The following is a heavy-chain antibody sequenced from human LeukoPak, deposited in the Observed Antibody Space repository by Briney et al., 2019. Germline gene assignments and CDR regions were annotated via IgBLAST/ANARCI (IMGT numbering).Heavy chain of an antibody. CDR2: INSDGSST. CDR3: ATLRGGYNWFDP. D-gene: IGHD3-10*01. Sequence: GGSLRLSCAASGFTFSSYWMHWVRQAPGKGLVWVSRINSDGSSTSYADSVKGRFTISRDNPKNTLYLQMNSLRAEDTAVYYCATLRGGYNWFDPWGQGTLVTVSS. CDR1: GFTFSSYW. V-gene: IGHV3-74*01. J-gene: IGHJ5*02.